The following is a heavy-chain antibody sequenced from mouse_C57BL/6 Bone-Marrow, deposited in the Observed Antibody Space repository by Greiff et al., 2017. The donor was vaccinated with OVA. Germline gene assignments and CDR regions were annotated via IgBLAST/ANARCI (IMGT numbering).Heavy chain of an antibody. CDR1: GFTFSSYA. CDR2: ISDGGSYT. D-gene: IGHD3-3*01. Sequence: EVMLVESGGGLVKPGGSLKLSCAASGFTFSSYAMSWVRQTPEKRLEWVATISDGGSYTYYPDNVKGRFTISRDNAKNNLYLQMSHLKSEDTAMYYCARDRVDYWGQGTTLTVSS. CDR3: ARDRVDY. J-gene: IGHJ2*01. V-gene: IGHV5-4*01.